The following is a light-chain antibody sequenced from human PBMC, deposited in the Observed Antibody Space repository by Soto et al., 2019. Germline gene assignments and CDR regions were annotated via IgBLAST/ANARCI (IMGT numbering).Light chain of an antibody. CDR3: ISYKTDDTFL. V-gene: IGLV2-8*01. Sequence: QSVLTQPPSASGSPGQSVTISCTGTSSDVGNYNFVSWYQQHPGKAPKLMIYEVNKRPSGVPDRFSGSKSGNTASLTVSGLQADDEAEYFCISYKTDDTFLFGTGTKLTVL. CDR1: SSDVGNYNF. J-gene: IGLJ1*01. CDR2: EVN.